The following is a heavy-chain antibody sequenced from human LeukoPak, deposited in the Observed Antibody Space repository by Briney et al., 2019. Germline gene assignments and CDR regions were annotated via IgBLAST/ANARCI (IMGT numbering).Heavy chain of an antibody. CDR3: ATPYSGGYHGLDI. D-gene: IGHD1-26*01. V-gene: IGHV4-39*01. J-gene: IGHJ3*02. Sequence: PSETLSLTCTVSGGFISSNKYYCGWIRQPPGKGLEWIGSIYYGGSTYYNPSLKSRVTISVDTSKNQFSLKLSSVTAADTAVYYCATPYSGGYHGLDIWGQGTMVTVSS. CDR2: IYYGGST. CDR1: GGFISSNKYY.